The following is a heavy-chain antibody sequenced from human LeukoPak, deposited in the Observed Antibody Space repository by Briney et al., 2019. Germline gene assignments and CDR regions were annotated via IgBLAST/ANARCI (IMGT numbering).Heavy chain of an antibody. Sequence: SETLSLTCTVSGGSISSGSYYWSWIRQPAGKGLEWIGRIYTSGSTNYNPSLKSRVTISVDTSKNQFSLKLSSVTAADTAVYYCARAAHCYGSGSTYFDYWGQGTLVTVSS. V-gene: IGHV4-61*02. CDR2: IYTSGST. J-gene: IGHJ4*02. CDR1: GGSISSGSYY. D-gene: IGHD3-10*01. CDR3: ARAAHCYGSGSTYFDY.